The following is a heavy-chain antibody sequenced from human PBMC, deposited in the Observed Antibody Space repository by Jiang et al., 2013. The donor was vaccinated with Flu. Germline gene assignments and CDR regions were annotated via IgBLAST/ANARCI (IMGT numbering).Heavy chain of an antibody. D-gene: IGHD4-17*01. V-gene: IGHV4-39*07. CDR2: LFQWDH. J-gene: IGHJ4*02. CDR3: ARNVMTTVTQFFDY. CDR1: GDSINSNNYY. Sequence: SLTCSVFGDSINSNNYYWGWIRQAQGRDWMGWKYLFQWDHFQNPSLKSRVTMSLDTSKNQFSLKLRSVTAADTAVYFCARNVMTTVTQFFDYWGQGTLITVSS.